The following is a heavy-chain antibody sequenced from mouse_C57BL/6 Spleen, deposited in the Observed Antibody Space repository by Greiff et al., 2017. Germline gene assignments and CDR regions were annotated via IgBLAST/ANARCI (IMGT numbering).Heavy chain of an antibody. V-gene: IGHV1-80*01. D-gene: IGHD2-4*01. CDR2: IYPGDGDT. CDR3: SRGDYGPAWFAY. Sequence: QVQLQQSGAELVKPGASVKISCKASGYAFSSYWMNWVKQRPGKGLEWIGQIYPGDGDTNYNGKFKGKATLTADKSSSTAYMQLSSLTSEDSAVYFCSRGDYGPAWFAYWGQGTLVTVSA. CDR1: GYAFSSYW. J-gene: IGHJ3*01.